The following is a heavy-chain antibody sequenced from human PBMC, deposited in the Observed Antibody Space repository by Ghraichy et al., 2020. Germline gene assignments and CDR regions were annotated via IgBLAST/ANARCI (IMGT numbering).Heavy chain of an antibody. CDR3: ARGNTYHDFWSGYYPYNWFDP. J-gene: IGHJ5*02. Sequence: SETLSLTCAVYGGSFSGYYWSWIRQPPGKGLEWIGEINHSGSTNYNPSLKSRVTISVDTSKNQFSLKLSSVTAADTAVYYCARGNTYHDFWSGYYPYNWFDPWGQGTLVTVSS. V-gene: IGHV4-34*01. CDR1: GGSFSGYY. D-gene: IGHD3-3*01. CDR2: INHSGST.